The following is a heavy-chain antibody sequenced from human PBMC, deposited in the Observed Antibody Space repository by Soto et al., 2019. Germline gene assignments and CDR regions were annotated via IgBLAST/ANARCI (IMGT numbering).Heavy chain of an antibody. D-gene: IGHD3-10*01. CDR2: ISGSGDRI. J-gene: IGHJ4*02. V-gene: IGHV3-23*01. CDR3: AKVGSYREYYFDS. CDR1: GFTFNTNG. Sequence: TGGSLRLSCAASGFTFNTNGMSWVRQAPGKGLEWVSVISGSGDRIYYVDSVKGRFTISRDNSENTVYLQMNTLRVEDTALYYCAKVGSYREYYFDSWGQGTLVTVSS.